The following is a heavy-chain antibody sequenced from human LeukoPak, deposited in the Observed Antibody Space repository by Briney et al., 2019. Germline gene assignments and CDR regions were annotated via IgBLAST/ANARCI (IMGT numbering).Heavy chain of an antibody. CDR2: ISSSGSTI. CDR3: VRDGSRFRGYPLY. V-gene: IGHV3-11*04. D-gene: IGHD3-22*01. CDR1: GFTFSDYY. J-gene: IGHJ4*02. Sequence: PGGSLRLSCAASGFTFSDYYMSWIRQAPGKGLEWVSYISSSGSTIYYADSVRGRFTISRDNAKNSLYLQMNSLRAEDTAVYYCVRDGSRFRGYPLYWGQGTLVTVSS.